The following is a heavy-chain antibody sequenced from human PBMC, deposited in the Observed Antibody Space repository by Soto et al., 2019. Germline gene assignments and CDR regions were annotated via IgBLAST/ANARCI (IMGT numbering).Heavy chain of an antibody. CDR3: ARDGQYYYDSSGYPPDGMDV. CDR1: GFTFSSYW. V-gene: IGHV3-7*03. Sequence: GSLRLSCAASGFTFSSYWMSWVRQAPGKGLEWVANIKQDGSEKYYVDSVKGRFTISRDNAKNSLYLQMNSLRAEDTAVYYCARDGQYYYDSSGYPPDGMDVWGQGTTVTVSS. D-gene: IGHD3-22*01. J-gene: IGHJ6*02. CDR2: IKQDGSEK.